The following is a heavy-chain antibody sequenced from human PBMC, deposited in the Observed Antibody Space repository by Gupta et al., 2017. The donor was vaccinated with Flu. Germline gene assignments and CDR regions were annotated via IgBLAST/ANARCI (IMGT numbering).Heavy chain of an antibody. D-gene: IGHD6-13*01. J-gene: IGHJ4*02. Sequence: QVQLQQWGAGLLKPSETLSLTCAVYGGSFSGYYWSWIRQPPGKGLEWIGEINHSGSTNYNPSLKSRVTISVDTSKNQFSLKLSSVTAADTAVYYCARMAAARRGYFDYWGQGTLVTVSS. CDR1: GGSFSGYY. V-gene: IGHV4-34*01. CDR2: INHSGST. CDR3: ARMAAARRGYFDY.